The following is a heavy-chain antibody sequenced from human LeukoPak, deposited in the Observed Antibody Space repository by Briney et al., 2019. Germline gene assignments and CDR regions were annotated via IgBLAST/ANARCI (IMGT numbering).Heavy chain of an antibody. Sequence: SETLSLTCTVSGGSISSYYWSWIRQPPGKGLEWIGYIYYSGSTNYNPSLKSRVTISVDTSKNQFSLKLSSVTAADTAVYYCARQKKVSGNYYYGMDVWGQGTTVTVSS. CDR2: IYYSGST. CDR1: GGSISSYY. CDR3: ARQKKVSGNYYYGMDV. D-gene: IGHD3-10*01. V-gene: IGHV4-59*08. J-gene: IGHJ6*02.